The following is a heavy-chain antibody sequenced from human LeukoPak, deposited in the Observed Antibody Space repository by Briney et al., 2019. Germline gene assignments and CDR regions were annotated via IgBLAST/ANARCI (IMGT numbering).Heavy chain of an antibody. D-gene: IGHD2/OR15-2a*01. CDR3: TRENRPFCPFAY. V-gene: IGHV4-4*02. Sequence: SETLSLTCGVSGGSIDITNYWSWVRQAPGKGLEWIGEVSHSGTTNYNPSLRSRVTMFLDRANNQFSLSLTSVTAADSAVYYCTRENRPFCPFAYWGQGVLVTVSS. CDR2: VSHSGTT. CDR1: GGSIDITNY. J-gene: IGHJ4*02.